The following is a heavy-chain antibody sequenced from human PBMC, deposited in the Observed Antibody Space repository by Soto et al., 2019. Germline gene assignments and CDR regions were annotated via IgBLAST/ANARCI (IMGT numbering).Heavy chain of an antibody. Sequence: QVQLQESGPGLVKPSETLSLTCTVSGGSITTYYWSWIRQPAGKELEWIGRIFVSGSTNYIPSLKSRVTMSMDTSKSQFSLKLTSVTAADTAMYYCARERTYQVSGDHALDIWSQGTMVIVSS. CDR2: IFVSGST. V-gene: IGHV4-4*07. CDR3: ARERTYQVSGDHALDI. J-gene: IGHJ3*02. D-gene: IGHD2-21*01. CDR1: GGSITTYY.